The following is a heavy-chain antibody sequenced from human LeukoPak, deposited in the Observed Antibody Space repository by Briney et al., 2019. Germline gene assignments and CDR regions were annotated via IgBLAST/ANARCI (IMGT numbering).Heavy chain of an antibody. J-gene: IGHJ3*01. CDR2: IKEDGSFT. Sequence: GGSLRLSCAASGFSFSSYWMLWVRHAPGKGLVWVSRIKEDGSFTEHADSVRGRFIISRDNAENTVYLQMNSLRAEDTAVYYCARPRLGTGDAFDLWGQGTMVSVSS. CDR1: GFSFSSYW. V-gene: IGHV3-74*03. D-gene: IGHD3-16*01. CDR3: ARPRLGTGDAFDL.